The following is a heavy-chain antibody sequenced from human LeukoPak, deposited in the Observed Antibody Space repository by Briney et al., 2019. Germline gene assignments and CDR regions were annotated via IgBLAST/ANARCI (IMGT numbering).Heavy chain of an antibody. Sequence: MASETLSLTCAIYGGSFSGYYWSWIRQPPGKGLEWIGEINDSGSTNYNPSLKCRVTISVDTSKNQFSLKLNSVTAADTAVYFCARERYYYYDSGSHEFGYWGQGTLVTVSS. V-gene: IGHV4-34*01. D-gene: IGHD3-10*01. J-gene: IGHJ4*02. CDR3: ARERYYYYDSGSHEFGY. CDR1: GGSFSGYY. CDR2: INDSGST.